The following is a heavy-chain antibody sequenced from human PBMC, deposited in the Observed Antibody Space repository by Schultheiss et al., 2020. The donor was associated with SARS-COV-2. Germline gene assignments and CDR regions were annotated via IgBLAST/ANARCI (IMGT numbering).Heavy chain of an antibody. CDR1: GFTFSSYS. CDR2: ISSSSSYI. J-gene: IGHJ6*02. CDR3: ARELYQLLYYGMDV. V-gene: IGHV3-21*01. D-gene: IGHD2-2*01. Sequence: GESLKISCAASGFTFSSYSMNWVRQAPGKGLEWVSSISSSSSYIYYADSVKGRFTISRDNAKNSLYLQMNSLRAEDTAVYYCARELYQLLYYGMDVWGQGTTVTVSS.